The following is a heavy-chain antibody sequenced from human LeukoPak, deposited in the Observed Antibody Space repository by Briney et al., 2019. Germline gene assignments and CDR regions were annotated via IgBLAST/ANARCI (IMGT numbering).Heavy chain of an antibody. V-gene: IGHV1-18*01. CDR2: ISAYNGNT. J-gene: IGHJ4*02. CDR1: ADTFSKSA. CDR3: ARDAAVAVRGDY. Sequence: ASVKVSCQTSADTFSKSAVTWVRQAPGQGLEWMGWISAYNGNTNYAQKLQGRVTMTTDTSTSTAYMELRSLRSDDTAVYYCARDAAVAVRGDYWGQGTLVTVSS. D-gene: IGHD6-19*01.